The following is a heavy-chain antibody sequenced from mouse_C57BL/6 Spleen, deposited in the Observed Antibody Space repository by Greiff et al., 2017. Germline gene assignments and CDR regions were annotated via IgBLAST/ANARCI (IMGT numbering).Heavy chain of an antibody. J-gene: IGHJ1*03. CDR3: ASAVVAPNWYVDV. V-gene: IGHV14-2*01. CDR2: IDPEDGET. Sequence: VQLQQSGAELVKPGASVKLSCTASGFTFKDYYMHWVNQRPEQGLEWIGRIDPEDGETKSAPKFQGQATITADTSSNTASLQLSSLTAEDTSVYCCASAVVAPNWYVDVWGTGTTVTVSA. D-gene: IGHD1-1*01. CDR1: GFTFKDYY.